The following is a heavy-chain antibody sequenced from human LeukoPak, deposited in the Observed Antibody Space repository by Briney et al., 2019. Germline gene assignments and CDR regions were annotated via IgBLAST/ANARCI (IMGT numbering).Heavy chain of an antibody. CDR3: AKDFHCSGGSCYPQPYDYYGMDV. J-gene: IGHJ6*02. V-gene: IGHV3-23*01. CDR1: GFTFSSYA. Sequence: GGSLRLSCAASGFTFSSYAMSWVRQAPGKGLEWVSAISGSGGSTYYADSVKGRFTISRDNSKNTLYLQMNSLRAEDTALYYCAKDFHCSGGSCYPQPYDYYGMDVWGQGTTVTVSS. CDR2: ISGSGGST. D-gene: IGHD2-15*01.